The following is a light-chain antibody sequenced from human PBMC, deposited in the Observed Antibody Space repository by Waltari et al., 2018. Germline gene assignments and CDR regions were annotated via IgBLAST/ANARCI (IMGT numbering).Light chain of an antibody. J-gene: IGKJ2*01. CDR1: QSISRW. CDR3: QQYNSYPYT. V-gene: IGKV1-5*03. CDR2: KAS. Sequence: DIQMTQSPSTLSASVGDRVTITCRASQSISRWLARYQQKPGKAPNLLIYKASNLETGVPSRFSGSESGTEFTLTISSLQPDDFATYYCQQYNSYPYTFGQGTKLEIK.